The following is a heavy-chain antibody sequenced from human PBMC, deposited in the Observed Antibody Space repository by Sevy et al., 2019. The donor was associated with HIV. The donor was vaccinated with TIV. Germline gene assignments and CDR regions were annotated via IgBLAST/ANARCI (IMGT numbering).Heavy chain of an antibody. CDR2: IRSATDGGTT. V-gene: IGHV3-15*07. D-gene: IGHD3-16*01. CDR1: AFTFSNDW. CDR3: ATLGGNYWGDWLDP. Sequence: GGSLRLSCVASAFTFSNDWMTWVRQAPGKGLEWVGHIRSATDGGTTEYAAPVKGRFTISRQDSKNTVYLEMNSLKIEETGVYFCATLGGNYWGDWLDPWGQGTLVTVSS. J-gene: IGHJ5*02.